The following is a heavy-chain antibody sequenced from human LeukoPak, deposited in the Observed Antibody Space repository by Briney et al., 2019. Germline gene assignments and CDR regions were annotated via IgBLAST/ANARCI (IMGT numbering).Heavy chain of an antibody. Sequence: PGGSLRLSCAASGFTFSNYNMNWVRQAPGKGLEWVSAISGSGGSTYYADSVKGRFTISRDNSKNTLYLQMNSLRAEDTAVYYCAKMGVYCTNGVCYSDYWGQGTLVTVSS. V-gene: IGHV3-23*01. CDR1: GFTFSNYN. J-gene: IGHJ4*02. CDR3: AKMGVYCTNGVCYSDY. CDR2: ISGSGGST. D-gene: IGHD2-8*01.